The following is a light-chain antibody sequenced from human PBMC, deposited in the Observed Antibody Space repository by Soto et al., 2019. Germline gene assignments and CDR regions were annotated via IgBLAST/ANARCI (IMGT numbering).Light chain of an antibody. CDR2: EDN. CDR3: CSYGGRRTYV. J-gene: IGLJ1*01. Sequence: QSALTQPASVSGSPGQSITIACTGTISDVGSYNLVSWYQQHPNKAPKLLIYEDNKRPSWVSNRFSGSKSANTASLTISGLQPEDEAEYVCCSYGGRRTYVFGPGPKLTVL. V-gene: IGLV2-23*01. CDR1: ISDVGSYNL.